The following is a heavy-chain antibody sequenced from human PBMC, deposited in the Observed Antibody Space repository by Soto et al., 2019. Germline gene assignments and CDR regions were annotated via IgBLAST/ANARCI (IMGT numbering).Heavy chain of an antibody. J-gene: IGHJ4*02. CDR1: GFTFSSYA. D-gene: IGHD6-13*01. V-gene: IGHV3-23*01. CDR2: ISGSGGST. CDR3: AKDRRLTRRIAAAGTFDY. Sequence: GGSLRLSCAASGFTFSSYAMSWVRQAPGKGLEWVSAISGSGGSTYYADSVKGRSTISRDNSKNTLYLQMNSLRAEDTAVYYCAKDRRLTRRIAAAGTFDYCGQGTLVTVSS.